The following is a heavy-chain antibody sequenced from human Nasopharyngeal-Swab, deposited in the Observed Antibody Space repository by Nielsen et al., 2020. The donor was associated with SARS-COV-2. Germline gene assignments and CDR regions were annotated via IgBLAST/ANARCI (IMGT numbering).Heavy chain of an antibody. CDR2: IYSDGRT. V-gene: IGHV3-53*01. D-gene: IGHD3-3*01. CDR1: GFSASDKY. CDR3: ASPVFGVVSDAFDI. Sequence: LSLTCAASGFSASDKYMSWVRQAPGKGLEWISLIYSDGRTFYADSVKGRFTISRDNSKNTLYLQMNNLRPKDTAMYYCASPVFGVVSDAFDIWGQGTMVTVSS. J-gene: IGHJ3*02.